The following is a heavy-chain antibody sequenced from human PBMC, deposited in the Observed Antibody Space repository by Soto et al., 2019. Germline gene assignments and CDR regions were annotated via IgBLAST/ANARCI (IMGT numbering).Heavy chain of an antibody. Sequence: GGSLRLSCAASGFNFSSYSMHWVRQAPGKGLECVAVISYDGIYKYYTDSVRGRFTISRDNSRSALYLQMNSLRAEDTAVYYCARDFNDGYSYGFMDNWGQGTLVTVSS. CDR1: GFNFSSYS. CDR2: ISYDGIYK. D-gene: IGHD5-18*01. CDR3: ARDFNDGYSYGFMDN. J-gene: IGHJ4*02. V-gene: IGHV3-30-3*01.